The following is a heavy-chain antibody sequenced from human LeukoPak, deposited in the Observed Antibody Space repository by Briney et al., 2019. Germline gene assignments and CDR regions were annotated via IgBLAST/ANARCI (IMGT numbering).Heavy chain of an antibody. CDR2: IIPIFGTA. V-gene: IGHV1-69*13. J-gene: IGHJ4*02. Sequence: GASVKVSCKASGYTFTGYYMHWVRQAPGQGLEWMGGIIPIFGTANYAQKFQGRVTITADESTSTAYMELSSLRSEDTAVYYCARGYSYGSFDYWGQGTLVTVSS. CDR1: GYTFTGYY. D-gene: IGHD5-18*01. CDR3: ARGYSYGSFDY.